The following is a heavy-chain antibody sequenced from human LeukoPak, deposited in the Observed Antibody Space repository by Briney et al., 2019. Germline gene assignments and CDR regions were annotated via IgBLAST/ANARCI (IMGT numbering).Heavy chain of an antibody. CDR2: ISGSGGST. D-gene: IGHD2-15*01. CDR3: AKLPIVVVVAATWWFDP. J-gene: IGHJ5*02. Sequence: GGSLRLPCAASGFTFSSYAMSWARQAPGKGLEWVSGISGSGGSTYYADSVKGRFTISRDNSKNTLYLQMNSLRAEDTAVYYCAKLPIVVVVAATWWFDPWGQGTLVTVSS. CDR1: GFTFSSYA. V-gene: IGHV3-23*01.